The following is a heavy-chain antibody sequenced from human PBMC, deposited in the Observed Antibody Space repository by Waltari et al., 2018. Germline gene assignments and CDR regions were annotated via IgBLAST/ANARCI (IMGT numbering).Heavy chain of an antibody. D-gene: IGHD3-22*01. CDR3: ARGYYDSSGYAGPYYYYYYMDV. CDR2: IYYSGST. CDR1: GGPMSSYY. V-gene: IGHV4-59*01. J-gene: IGHJ6*03. Sequence: QVQLQESGPGLVKPSETLSLTCTVSGGPMSSYYWSWIGQPSGTGLERIGYIYYSGSTNYNPSLKSRVTISVDTSKNQFSLKLSSVTAADTAVYYCARGYYDSSGYAGPYYYYYYMDVWGKGTTVTISS.